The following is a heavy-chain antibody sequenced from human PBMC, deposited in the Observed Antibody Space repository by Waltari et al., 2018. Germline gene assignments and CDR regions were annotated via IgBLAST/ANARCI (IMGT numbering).Heavy chain of an antibody. Sequence: QVQLVESGGGVIQPGRSLRLSCAASGFTFSHYGMHSVRQAPGKGLEWVSVIWYDGSNKYYADSVKGRFTISRDNSKNTLYLQLNSLRAEDPAVYYCARVRVVEARRPDAFDIWGQGTMVTVSS. CDR3: ARVRVVEARRPDAFDI. D-gene: IGHD2-8*02. V-gene: IGHV3-33*01. J-gene: IGHJ3*02. CDR2: IWYDGSNK. CDR1: GFTFSHYG.